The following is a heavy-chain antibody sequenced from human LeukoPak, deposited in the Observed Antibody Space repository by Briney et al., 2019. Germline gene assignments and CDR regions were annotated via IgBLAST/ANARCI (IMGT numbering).Heavy chain of an antibody. J-gene: IGHJ4*02. D-gene: IGHD1-7*01. CDR2: IIPIFGTA. CDR1: GGTFSSYA. V-gene: IGHV1-69*05. CDR3: ARVRELRGPFDY. Sequence: SVKVSCKASGGTFSSYAISWVRQAPGQGLEWMGGIIPIFGTANYAQKFQGRVTITTDESTSTAYMELSSLRSEDTAVYYCARVRELRGPFDYWGQGTLVTVSS.